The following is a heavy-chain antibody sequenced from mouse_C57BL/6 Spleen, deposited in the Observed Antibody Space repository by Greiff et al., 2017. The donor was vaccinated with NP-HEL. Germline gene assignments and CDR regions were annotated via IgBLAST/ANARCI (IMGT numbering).Heavy chain of an antibody. CDR1: GYAFSSSW. D-gene: IGHD1-1*01. CDR3: ARKDYGSSYGAMDY. J-gene: IGHJ4*01. V-gene: IGHV1-82*01. Sequence: VQLVESGPELVKPGASVKISCKASGYAFSSSWMNWVKQRPGKGLEWIGRIYPGDGDTNYNGKFKGKATLTADKSSSTAYMQLSSLTSEDSAVYFCARKDYGSSYGAMDYWGQGTSVTVSS. CDR2: IYPGDGDT.